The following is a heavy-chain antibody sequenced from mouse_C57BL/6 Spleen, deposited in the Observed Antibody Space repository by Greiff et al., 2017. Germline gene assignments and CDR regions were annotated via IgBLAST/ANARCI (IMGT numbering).Heavy chain of an antibody. CDR1: GYTFTSYT. Sequence: VQLVESGAELARPGASVKMSCKASGYTFTSYTMHWVKQRPGQGLEWIGYINPSSGYTKYNQKFKDKATLTADKSSSTAYMQLSSLTSEDSAVYYCARLDSSGYNAMDYWGQGTSVTVSS. V-gene: IGHV1-4*01. J-gene: IGHJ4*01. CDR3: ARLDSSGYNAMDY. D-gene: IGHD3-2*02. CDR2: INPSSGYT.